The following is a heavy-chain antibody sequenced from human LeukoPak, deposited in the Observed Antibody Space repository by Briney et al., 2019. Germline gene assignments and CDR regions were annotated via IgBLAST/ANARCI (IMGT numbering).Heavy chain of an antibody. J-gene: IGHJ6*03. CDR1: GFTFDDYG. Sequence: GVSLRLSCAASGFTFDDYGMSRVRQAPGKGLEWVSGINWNGGSTGYAEYVKGRFTISRDNAKNSLYLQMNSLRAEDTALYYCAREATDYYDSSGYHNMDVWGKGTTVTVSS. CDR3: AREATDYYDSSGYHNMDV. D-gene: IGHD3-22*01. CDR2: INWNGGST. V-gene: IGHV3-20*04.